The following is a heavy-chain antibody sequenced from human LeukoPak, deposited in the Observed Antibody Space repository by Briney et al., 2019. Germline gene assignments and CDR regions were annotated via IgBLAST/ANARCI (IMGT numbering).Heavy chain of an antibody. CDR2: ISYDGSNK. CDR3: ARAQTVVVITTSRLDY. Sequence: GGSLRLSCAASGFTFSSYAMHWVRQAPGKGLEWVAVISYDGSNKYYADSVKGRFTISRDNSKNTLYLQMNSLRAEDTAVYYCARAQTVVVITTSRLDYWGQGTLVTVSS. V-gene: IGHV3-30-3*01. J-gene: IGHJ4*02. CDR1: GFTFSSYA. D-gene: IGHD3-22*01.